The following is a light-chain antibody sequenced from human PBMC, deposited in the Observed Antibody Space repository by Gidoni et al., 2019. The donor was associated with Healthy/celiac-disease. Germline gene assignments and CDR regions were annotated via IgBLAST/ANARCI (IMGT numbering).Light chain of an antibody. CDR3: QQLNSYRALT. V-gene: IGKV1-9*01. Sequence: IQLTQSPSSLSASVGDRVTITCRASQGISSYLAWYQQKPGKAPQLLIYAASTLQSGVPSRFSGSGSGTDFTLTISSLQPEDFATYYCQQLNSYRALTFGGGTKVEIK. J-gene: IGKJ4*01. CDR2: AAS. CDR1: QGISSY.